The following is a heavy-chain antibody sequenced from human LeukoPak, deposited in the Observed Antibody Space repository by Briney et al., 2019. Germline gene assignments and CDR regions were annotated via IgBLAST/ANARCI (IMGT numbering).Heavy chain of an antibody. Sequence: SQTLSLTCDISGDSVSNNNAAWNWIRQSPSRGLEWLGRTYYRSKWYNDYAGSVKSRININPDTSKNQVSLQLNSVIPEDTAVYYCARDKGAAAGAFSDAFDIWGQGTMVTVSS. CDR3: ARDKGAAAGAFSDAFDI. CDR1: GDSVSNNNAA. J-gene: IGHJ3*02. V-gene: IGHV6-1*01. CDR2: TYYRSKWYN. D-gene: IGHD1-26*01.